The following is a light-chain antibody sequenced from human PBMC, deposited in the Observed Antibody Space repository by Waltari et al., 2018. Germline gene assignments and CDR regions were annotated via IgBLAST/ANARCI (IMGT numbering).Light chain of an antibody. V-gene: IGKV4-1*01. J-gene: IGKJ2*01. Sequence: SIFFSYNNEMDLAVERQKPGQPAKLLNSCAGTREAGIHDRSSGIGSGNDFTLTIISLQAEDVAVYYCQQCYTFPYTFGQGTKLEI. CDR1: SIFFSYNNEMD. CDR2: CAG. CDR3: QQCYTFPYT.